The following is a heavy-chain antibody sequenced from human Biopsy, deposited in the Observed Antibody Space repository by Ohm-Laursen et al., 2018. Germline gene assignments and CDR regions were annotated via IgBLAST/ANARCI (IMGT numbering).Heavy chain of an antibody. J-gene: IGHJ2*01. CDR3: ARRPYGGTRYWYFDL. CDR1: GGSVGSGGFY. D-gene: IGHD4-23*01. V-gene: IGHV4-31*01. Sequence: TLSLTCTVSGGSVGSGGFYWSWIRQHPGKGLEWIGYIYYSGTTYYNPSLKSLVTISVDTSKNQFSLKLNSVTAADTAVYYCARRPYGGTRYWYFDLWGRGTLATVSS. CDR2: IYYSGTT.